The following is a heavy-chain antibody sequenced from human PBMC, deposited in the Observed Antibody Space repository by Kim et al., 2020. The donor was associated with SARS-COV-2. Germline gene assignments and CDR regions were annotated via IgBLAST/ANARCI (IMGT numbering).Heavy chain of an antibody. Sequence: SETLSLTCTVSGGSISSNYWSWIRQPPGKGLEWIGYIYYSGSTNYNPSLKSRVIISVDTSKNHFSLKLSSVTAADTALYYCARSTARGYYYGMDVWGQGTTVIVSS. CDR3: ARSTARGYYYGMDV. D-gene: IGHD3-10*01. CDR2: IYYSGST. V-gene: IGHV4-59*01. J-gene: IGHJ6*02. CDR1: GGSISSNY.